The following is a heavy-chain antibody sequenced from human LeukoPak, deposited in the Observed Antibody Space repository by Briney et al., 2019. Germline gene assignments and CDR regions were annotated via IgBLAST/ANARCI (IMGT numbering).Heavy chain of an antibody. Sequence: KASETLSLTCTVSGGSISSYYWSWIRQPAGKGLEWIGRIYTSGSTNYNPSLKSRVTMSVDTSKNQFSLKLSSVTAADTAVYYCAIGSSWNQKDAFDIWGQGTMVTVSS. V-gene: IGHV4-4*07. CDR1: GGSISSYY. CDR2: IYTSGST. D-gene: IGHD6-13*01. CDR3: AIGSSWNQKDAFDI. J-gene: IGHJ3*02.